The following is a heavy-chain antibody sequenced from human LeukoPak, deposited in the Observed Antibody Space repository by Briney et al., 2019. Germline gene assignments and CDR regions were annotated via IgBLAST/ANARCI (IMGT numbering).Heavy chain of an antibody. D-gene: IGHD5-12*01. V-gene: IGHV4-39*01. CDR1: GDSVSSTGYY. J-gene: IGHJ6*04. CDR2: IYYSGST. Sequence: SETLSLTCTVSGDSVSSTGYYWGWIRQPPGKGLEWIGTIYYSGSTYYNPSLKSRVTMSEDTSRNQFSLRLSSVNAADTAVYYCARGGGSGYDLVYYYYYYGMDVWGKGTTVTVSS. CDR3: ARGGGSGYDLVYYYYYYGMDV.